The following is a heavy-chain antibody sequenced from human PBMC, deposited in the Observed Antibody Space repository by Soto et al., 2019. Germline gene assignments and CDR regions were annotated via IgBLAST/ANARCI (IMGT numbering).Heavy chain of an antibody. CDR3: ARGSYYYATSGYWTLDD. D-gene: IGHD3-22*01. V-gene: IGHV3-30-3*01. CDR1: GFTFSSYA. CDR2: ISYDGSNK. J-gene: IGHJ4*02. Sequence: QVQLVESGGGVVKPGRSLRLSCAASGFTFSSYAMHWVRQAPGKGLEWVAVISYDGSNKYYADSVKGRFTISRDNSKNTLYLQMNSMRAEDTAVYYCARGSYYYATSGYWTLDDWGQGTLVTVSS.